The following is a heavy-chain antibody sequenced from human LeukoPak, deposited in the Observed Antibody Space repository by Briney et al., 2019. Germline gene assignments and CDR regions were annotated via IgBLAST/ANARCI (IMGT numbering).Heavy chain of an antibody. V-gene: IGHV4-30-2*01. D-gene: IGHD3-9*01. CDR2: IYHSGST. CDR3: ATSGDILTGYYRD. J-gene: IGHJ4*02. CDR1: GGSISSGGYS. Sequence: SETLSLTCAVSGGSISSGGYSWSWIRQPPGKGLEWIGYIYHSGSTYYNPSLKSRVTISVDRSKNQFSLKLSSVTAADTAVYYCATSGDILTGYYRDWGQGTLVTVSS.